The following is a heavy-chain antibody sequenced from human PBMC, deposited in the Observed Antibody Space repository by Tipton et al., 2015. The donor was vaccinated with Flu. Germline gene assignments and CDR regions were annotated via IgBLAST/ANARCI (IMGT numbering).Heavy chain of an antibody. Sequence: SLRLSCAASGFTVNRNHVSWVRQAPGKGLEWVSIMYNDGNTKYAGSVKGRFTISRDNAKTSLYLQMNSLRAEDTALYYCARGDYRGSGGLADHWGQGILVTVSS. CDR3: ARGDYRGSGGLADH. V-gene: IGHV3-53*05. CDR2: MYNDGNT. D-gene: IGHD3-10*01. CDR1: GFTVNRNH. J-gene: IGHJ1*01.